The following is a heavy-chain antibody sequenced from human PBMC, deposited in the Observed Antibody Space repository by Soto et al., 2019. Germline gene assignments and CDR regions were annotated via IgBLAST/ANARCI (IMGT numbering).Heavy chain of an antibody. V-gene: IGHV4-30-2*01. CDR3: ARSGPLYNYGHQVDY. CDR2: IYHSGST. Sequence: SLPLPVTWAVAGGTSIDLGCCRSSHRKPPGKGLEWIGYIYHSGSTYYNPSLKSRVTISVDKSKNQFSLKLNSVTAADTAVYYCARSGPLYNYGHQVDYWGQGTLVTVSS. J-gene: IGHJ4*02. CDR1: GGTSIDLGCC. D-gene: IGHD5-18*01.